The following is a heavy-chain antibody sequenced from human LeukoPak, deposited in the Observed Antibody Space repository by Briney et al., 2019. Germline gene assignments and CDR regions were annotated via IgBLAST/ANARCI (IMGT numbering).Heavy chain of an antibody. CDR2: ISSSSGYV. V-gene: IGHV3-21*01. D-gene: IGHD2-15*01. Sequence: GGSLRLSCVASGFTFSPYSMNWVRQAPGKGLEWVSSISSSSGYVYYADSVKGRFTISRDNAKNSLYLQMSSLRAEDTAVYYCARDGGYCSGGSCNSWFDPWGQGTLVTVSS. J-gene: IGHJ5*02. CDR3: ARDGGYCSGGSCNSWFDP. CDR1: GFTFSPYS.